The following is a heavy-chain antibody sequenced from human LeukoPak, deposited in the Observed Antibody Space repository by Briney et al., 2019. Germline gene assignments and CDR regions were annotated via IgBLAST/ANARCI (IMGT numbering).Heavy chain of an antibody. D-gene: IGHD3-22*01. Sequence: GGSLRLSCAASGFTFSDYYMSWIRQAPGKGLEWVSYISNGGRTIYYADSVKGRFTISRDNAKNSLYLQMNSLRAEDTAVYYCAREPDSSGYYYGYWGQGTLVTVSS. V-gene: IGHV3-11*04. CDR3: AREPDSSGYYYGY. CDR2: ISNGGRTI. CDR1: GFTFSDYY. J-gene: IGHJ4*02.